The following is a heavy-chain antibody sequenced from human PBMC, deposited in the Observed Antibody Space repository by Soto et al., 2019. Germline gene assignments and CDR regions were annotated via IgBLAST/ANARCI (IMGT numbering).Heavy chain of an antibody. D-gene: IGHD1-1*01. CDR1: VGSVSSADSY. CDR3: AREKLSGHHNPPHDY. J-gene: IGHJ4*02. CDR2: IYHNGTT. V-gene: IGHV4-30-4*01. Sequence: PSETLSLTCTFSVGSVSSADSYWSWIRQAPWKGLEWVGHIYHNGTTYYNPSLKGRLTISVDTSKNHFSLTLRSVTAADTAVYFCAREKLSGHHNPPHDYWGQGTLVSVSS.